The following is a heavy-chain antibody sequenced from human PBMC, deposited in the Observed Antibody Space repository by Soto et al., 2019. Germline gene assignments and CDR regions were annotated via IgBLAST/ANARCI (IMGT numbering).Heavy chain of an antibody. Sequence: QVQLQESGPGLVKPSETLSLTCTVSGGSISSYYWSWIRQPPGKGLEWIGYIYYSGSTNYNPSLKSRVTISVDTSKNQFSLKLSSVTAADTAVYYCAREGYSSGYYYYYGMDVWGQGTTVTVS. J-gene: IGHJ6*02. CDR3: AREGYSSGYYYYYGMDV. CDR1: GGSISSYY. V-gene: IGHV4-59*01. CDR2: IYYSGST. D-gene: IGHD3-22*01.